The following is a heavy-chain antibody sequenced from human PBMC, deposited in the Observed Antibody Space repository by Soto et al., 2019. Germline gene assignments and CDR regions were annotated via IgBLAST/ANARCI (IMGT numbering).Heavy chain of an antibody. CDR2: IFSSGTA. D-gene: IGHD2-21*01. CDR1: GGSISSGNHF. J-gene: IGHJ3*01. V-gene: IGHV4-30-4*01. Sequence: QVQLQEAGPGLVKPSQTLSLTCIVSGGSISSGNHFWSWIRQPPGKGLEWIGHIFSSGTAYYNSSRKSRVSISADTSKNQFSLNLSSVPAADTAMYYCAREVITPAHQGAYDAFDVWGQGTMVTVSS. CDR3: AREVITPAHQGAYDAFDV.